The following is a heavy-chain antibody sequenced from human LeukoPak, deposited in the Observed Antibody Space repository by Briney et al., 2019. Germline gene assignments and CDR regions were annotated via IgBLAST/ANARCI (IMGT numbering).Heavy chain of an antibody. J-gene: IGHJ4*02. D-gene: IGHD3-9*01. CDR1: GGSINSNNW. CDR3: ARARNEILAGYYSFDY. Sequence: SGTLSLTCAVSGGSINSNNWWSWVRRPPGKGLEWIGEIYHSGSTNYNPSLKSRVTISGDKSKNQFSLKLSSVTAADTAIYYCARARNEILAGYYSFDYWGQGILVTGSS. CDR2: IYHSGST. V-gene: IGHV4-4*02.